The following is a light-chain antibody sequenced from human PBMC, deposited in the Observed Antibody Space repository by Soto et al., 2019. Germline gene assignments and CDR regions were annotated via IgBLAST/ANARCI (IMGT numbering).Light chain of an antibody. Sequence: DIQMTQSPSTLSASVGDRVTITCRASKSISFYLAWYQQKPGKAPKLLIYEASGLESGVPSRFSGSGSGTEFTLTISSLQPDDFATYYCQQSINYPWTFGQGTKVEVK. CDR3: QQSINYPWT. CDR1: KSISFY. J-gene: IGKJ1*01. V-gene: IGKV1-5*03. CDR2: EAS.